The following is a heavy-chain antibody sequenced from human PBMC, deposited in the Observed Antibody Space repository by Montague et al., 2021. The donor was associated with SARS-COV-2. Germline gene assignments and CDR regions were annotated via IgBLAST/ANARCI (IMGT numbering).Heavy chain of an antibody. V-gene: IGHV4-59*11. CDR2: IYYTGSV. J-gene: IGHJ4*02. CDR3: ARGSGDY. Sequence: SETLSLTCTVSGGSISSHYWSWIRQPPGKGLEWIGYIYYTGSVNYNPSLKSRVTISVDTSKNQFSLKLSSVTAADTAVYYCARGSGDYWGQGTLVTVSS. CDR1: GGSISSHY. D-gene: IGHD7-27*01.